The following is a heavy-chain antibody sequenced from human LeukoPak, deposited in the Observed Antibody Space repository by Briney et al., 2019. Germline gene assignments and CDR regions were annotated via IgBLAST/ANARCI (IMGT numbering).Heavy chain of an antibody. D-gene: IGHD2-2*01. CDR1: GFTFSSYA. V-gene: IGHV3-23*01. CDR3: AEQSVPADFDY. J-gene: IGHJ4*02. Sequence: GGSLRLSCATSGFTFSSYAMSWVRQAPGKWLEWVSAISGSGGSTYYADSVKGRFTISRDNSKNTLYLQMNSLRAEDTAVYYCAEQSVPADFDYWGQGTLVTVSS. CDR2: ISGSGGST.